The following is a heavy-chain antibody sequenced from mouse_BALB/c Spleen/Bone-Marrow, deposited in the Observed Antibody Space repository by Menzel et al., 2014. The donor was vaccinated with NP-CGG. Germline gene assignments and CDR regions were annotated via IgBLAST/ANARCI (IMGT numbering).Heavy chain of an antibody. CDR1: GYTFSSYW. CDR2: ILPGSGTT. J-gene: IGHJ3*01. CDR3: ARGGYYGTSLLPY. Sequence: QVQLKQSGAELMKPGASVKISCKATGYTFSSYWIEWVKQRPGHGLEWIGKILPGSGTTNYIEKFEGKATFTADTSSNTAYMQLSSLTSEDSAVYYCARGGYYGTSLLPYGGQGTLVTVSA. V-gene: IGHV1-9*01. D-gene: IGHD1-1*01.